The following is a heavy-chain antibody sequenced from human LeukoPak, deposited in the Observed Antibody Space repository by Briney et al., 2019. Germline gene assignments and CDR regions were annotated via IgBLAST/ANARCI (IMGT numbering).Heavy chain of an antibody. V-gene: IGHV4-34*01. CDR2: INHSGST. CDR3: ARGGYSYLGCYFDY. D-gene: IGHD5-18*01. Sequence: PSETLSLTCAVYGGSYIGYYWSWIRQPPGKGLEWIGEINHSGSTNYNPSLKSRVTISVGTSKNQFSLKLSSLTSADTALYYCARGGYSYLGCYFDYWGQGTLVTVSS. J-gene: IGHJ4*02. CDR1: GGSYIGYY.